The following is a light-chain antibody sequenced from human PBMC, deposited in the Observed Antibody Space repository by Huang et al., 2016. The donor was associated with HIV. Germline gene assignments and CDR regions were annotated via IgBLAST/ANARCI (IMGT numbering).Light chain of an antibody. CDR1: QGIDSY. J-gene: IGKJ1*01. CDR2: DAS. Sequence: DIQMTQSPSTLSASVGDRVTITCRASQGIDSYLAWYQQKPGKAPKLLIYDASRLDSGVPSRFSGSGSGTEFTLTISSLQPDNFATYYCQQYHSYPGTFGQGTKVEIK. CDR3: QQYHSYPGT. V-gene: IGKV1-5*01.